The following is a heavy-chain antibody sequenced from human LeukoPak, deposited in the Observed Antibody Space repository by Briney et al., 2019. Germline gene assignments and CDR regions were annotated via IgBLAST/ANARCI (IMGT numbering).Heavy chain of an antibody. D-gene: IGHD5-18*01. Sequence: SETLSLTCTLSGGSISSYYWSWIRQPPGKGLEWIGFIYYSGSTYYNPSLKSRVTISVDTSKNQFFLRLSSVTAADTAEYFCAKHQMRYSLGTLFDYWGQGTLVTVSS. V-gene: IGHV4-59*08. CDR2: IYYSGST. CDR3: AKHQMRYSLGTLFDY. J-gene: IGHJ4*02. CDR1: GGSISSYY.